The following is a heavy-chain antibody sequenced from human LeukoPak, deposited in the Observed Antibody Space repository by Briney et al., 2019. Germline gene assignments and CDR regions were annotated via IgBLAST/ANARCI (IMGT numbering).Heavy chain of an antibody. CDR2: INHSGST. Sequence: SETLSLTCAVYGGSFSGYYWSWIRQPPGKGLEWIGEINHSGSTNYNPSLKSRVTISVDTSKNQFSLKLSSVTAADTAVYYCARARGQLEMALYYWGQGTLVTVSS. CDR1: GGSFSGYY. J-gene: IGHJ4*02. CDR3: ARARGQLEMALYY. V-gene: IGHV4-34*01. D-gene: IGHD5-24*01.